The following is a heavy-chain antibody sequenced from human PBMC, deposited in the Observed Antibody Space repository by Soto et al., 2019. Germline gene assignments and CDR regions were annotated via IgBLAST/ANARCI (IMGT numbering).Heavy chain of an antibody. V-gene: IGHV4-4*02. CDR1: GGSISSSNW. CDR3: ARVRQYCSGTSCYLDP. J-gene: IGHJ5*02. Sequence: SETLSLTCAVSGGSISSSNWWHWVRQPPGKGLEWIGEIQHSGTTNYNPSLKSRVAISVDKSKNQFSLKLNSVTAADTAVYYCARVRQYCSGTSCYLDPWGQGTLVTVSS. D-gene: IGHD2-2*01. CDR2: IQHSGTT.